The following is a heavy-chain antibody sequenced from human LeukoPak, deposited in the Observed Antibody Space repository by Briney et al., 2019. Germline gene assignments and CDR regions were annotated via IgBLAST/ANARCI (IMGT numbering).Heavy chain of an antibody. D-gene: IGHD2-2*01. V-gene: IGHV4-59*01. CDR1: GGSFSDYY. CDR2: IYYTGT. CDR3: ARGGGVCSSTSCRAYYYYYYYYMDV. J-gene: IGHJ6*03. Sequence: SETLSLTCTVSGGSFSDYYWSWIRQSPGKGLEWIGYIYYTGTSYNPSLNSRVTISVDTSKNQFSPKLSSVTAADTAVYYCARGGGVCSSTSCRAYYYYYYYYMDVWGKGTTVTVSS.